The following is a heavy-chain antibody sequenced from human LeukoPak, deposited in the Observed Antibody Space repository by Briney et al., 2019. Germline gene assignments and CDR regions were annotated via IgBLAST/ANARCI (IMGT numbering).Heavy chain of an antibody. D-gene: IGHD3-22*01. Sequence: ASVKVSCKASGYTFTGYYMHWVRQAPGQGLEWMGWINPNSGGTNYAQKCQGRVTMTRDTSISTAYMEMSRLRSDDTAVYYCARELYYDSSGSYRTAYYYYMDVWGKGTTVTVSS. CDR3: ARELYYDSSGSYRTAYYYYMDV. CDR1: GYTFTGYY. CDR2: INPNSGGT. J-gene: IGHJ6*03. V-gene: IGHV1-2*02.